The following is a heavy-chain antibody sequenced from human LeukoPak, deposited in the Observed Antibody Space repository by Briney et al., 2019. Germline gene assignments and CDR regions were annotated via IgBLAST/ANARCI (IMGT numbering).Heavy chain of an antibody. CDR1: GDTFTGYY. CDR3: ARDGDLGGAFDI. CDR2: INPSGGST. Sequence: ASVKVSCKASGDTFTGYYMHWVRQAPGQGLEWMGIINPSGGSTSYAQKFQGRVTMTRDMSTSTVYMELSSLRSEDTAVYYCARDGDLGGAFDIWGRGTMVTVSS. V-gene: IGHV1-46*01. J-gene: IGHJ3*02. D-gene: IGHD4-23*01.